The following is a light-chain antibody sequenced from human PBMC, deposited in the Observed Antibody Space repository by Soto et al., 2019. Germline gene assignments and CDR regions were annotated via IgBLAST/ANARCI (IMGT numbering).Light chain of an antibody. J-gene: IGKJ1*01. V-gene: IGKV3-20*01. CDR3: QHYNSYSEA. CDR1: QSVSNNY. CDR2: GAS. Sequence: EIVLTQSPGTLSLSPGERATLSCRASQSVSNNYLAWDQQKPGQAPRLLIYGASNRATGIPDRFSGSGSGTEFTLTISSLQPDDFATYYCQHYNSYSEAFGQGTKVDIK.